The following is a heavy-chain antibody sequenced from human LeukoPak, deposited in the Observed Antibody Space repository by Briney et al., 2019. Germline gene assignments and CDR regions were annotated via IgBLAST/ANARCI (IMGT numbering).Heavy chain of an antibody. CDR1: GGTFSSYA. J-gene: IGHJ6*03. Sequence: GASVKVSCKASGGTFSSYAISWVRQAPGQGLEWMGGIIPIFGTANYAQKFQGRVTITADESTSTAYMELSSLRSEDTAVYYCARGGPGKWELPPEIYYYYYYMDVWGKGTTVTISS. D-gene: IGHD1-26*01. CDR3: ARGGPGKWELPPEIYYYYYYMDV. V-gene: IGHV1-69*13. CDR2: IIPIFGTA.